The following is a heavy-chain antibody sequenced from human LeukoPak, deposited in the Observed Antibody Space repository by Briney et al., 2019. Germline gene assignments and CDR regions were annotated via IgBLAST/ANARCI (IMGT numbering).Heavy chain of an antibody. CDR2: IIPIFGTA. J-gene: IGHJ4*02. CDR1: GGTFSSYA. Sequence: ASVKVSCKASGGTFSSYAISWVRQAPGQGLEWMGGIIPIFGTANYAQKFQGRVTITADESTSTAYMELGSLRSEDTAVYYCARGYCSSTSCYTVDYWGQGTLVTVSS. CDR3: ARGYCSSTSCYTVDY. D-gene: IGHD2-2*02. V-gene: IGHV1-69*13.